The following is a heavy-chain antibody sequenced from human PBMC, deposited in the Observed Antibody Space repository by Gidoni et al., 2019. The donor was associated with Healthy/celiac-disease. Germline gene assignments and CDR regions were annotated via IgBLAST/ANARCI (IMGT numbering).Heavy chain of an antibody. J-gene: IGHJ5*02. CDR1: VGSFSCYY. D-gene: IGHD4-17*01. CDR3: ARGRSTRRRWDSGDWFDP. Sequence: QVQLQQWGAGLLKPSETLSLTCAVFVGSFSCYYWSWIRQPPGKGLEWIGEIKPRARTNYNPSLKSRVTISVDTSKNQFSRKLGSVTAADTAVYYWARGRSTRRRWDSGDWFDPWGQGTLVTVSS. CDR2: IKPRART. V-gene: IGHV4-34*01.